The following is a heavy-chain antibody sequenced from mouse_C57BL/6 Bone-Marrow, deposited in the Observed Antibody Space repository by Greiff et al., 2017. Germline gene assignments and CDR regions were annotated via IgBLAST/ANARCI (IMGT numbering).Heavy chain of an antibody. D-gene: IGHD2-2*01. Sequence: EVKLVESGGGLVQPGGSLSFSCAASGFPFPDYYMSWVRQPPGKALEWLGFIRNKANGYTTEYSASVKGRFTISRDNSQSILYLQMNALRAEDSATYYCARYYGWFDYWGQGTTLTVSS. CDR3: ARYYGWFDY. V-gene: IGHV7-3*01. J-gene: IGHJ2*01. CDR2: IRNKANGYTT. CDR1: GFPFPDYY.